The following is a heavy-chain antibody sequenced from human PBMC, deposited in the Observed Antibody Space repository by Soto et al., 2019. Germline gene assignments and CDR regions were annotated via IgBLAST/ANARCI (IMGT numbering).Heavy chain of an antibody. V-gene: IGHV3-48*01. CDR1: GFTFSSYS. D-gene: IGHD4-17*01. J-gene: IGHJ4*02. CDR2: ISSSSSTI. Sequence: PGGSLRLSCAASGFTFSSYSMNWVRQAPGKGLDWVSYISSSSSTIYYADSVKGRFTISRDNAKNSLYLQMNSLRAEDTAVYYCARDGGHYAVHPLSGYYFDYWGQGTLVTVSS. CDR3: ARDGGHYAVHPLSGYYFDY.